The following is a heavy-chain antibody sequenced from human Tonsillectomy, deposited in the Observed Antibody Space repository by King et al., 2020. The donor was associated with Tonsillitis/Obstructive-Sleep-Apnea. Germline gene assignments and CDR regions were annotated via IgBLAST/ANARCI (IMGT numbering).Heavy chain of an antibody. CDR1: GLTFGDFT. V-gene: IGHV3-49*04. CDR2: IRSNAYGGTT. D-gene: IGHD6-13*01. J-gene: IGHJ6*03. CDR3: TSSYTSSLIRGDYYMDV. Sequence: VQLVESGGGLEQPGRSLRLSCTASGLTFGDFTMSWVRQAPGRGLEWVGFIRSNAYGGTTEYAASVKGRFTISRDDSKSIAYLQMNSLKTKDTAVYYCTSSYTSSLIRGDYYMDVWGKGTTVTVSS.